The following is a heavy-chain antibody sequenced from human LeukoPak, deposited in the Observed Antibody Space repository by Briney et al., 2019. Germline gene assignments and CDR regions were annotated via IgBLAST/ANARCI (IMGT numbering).Heavy chain of an antibody. CDR2: IIPIFGTA. V-gene: IGHV1-69*13. J-gene: IGHJ4*02. D-gene: IGHD1-26*01. CDR1: GGTFSSYA. CDR3: AREWELPPHHYFDY. Sequence: GASVEVSCKASGGTFSSYAISWVRQAPGQGLEWMGGIIPIFGTANYAQKFQGRVTITADESTSTAYMELSSLRSEDTAVYYCAREWELPPHHYFDYWGQGTLVTVSS.